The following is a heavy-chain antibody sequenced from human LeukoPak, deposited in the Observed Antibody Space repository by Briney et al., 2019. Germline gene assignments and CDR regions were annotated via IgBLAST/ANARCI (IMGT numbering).Heavy chain of an antibody. CDR1: GFIFTSFG. CDR3: ARDDRYGSGTLGKRFDP. D-gene: IGHD3-10*01. V-gene: IGHV3-21*01. J-gene: IGHJ5*02. CDR2: ITHGGQI. Sequence: PGGSLRPSCVASGFIFTSFGMNWVRQAPGKGLEWVSSITHGGQIYYADSVKGRFTISRDNTKNSVYLQMDNLRDDDTAVYFCARDDRYGSGTLGKRFDPWGQGTLVSVSS.